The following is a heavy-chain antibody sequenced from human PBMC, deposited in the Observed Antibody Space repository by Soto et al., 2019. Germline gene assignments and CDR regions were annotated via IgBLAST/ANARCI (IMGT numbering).Heavy chain of an antibody. CDR3: ARPVGSSGYRGGFDY. CDR1: GYSFTSYW. CDR2: IYPGDSDT. Sequence: GESLKISCKGSGYSFTSYWIGWVRQMPGKGLEWMGIIYPGDSDTRYSPYFEGQVTISADKSISTAYLQWSSLKASDTAMYYCARPVGSSGYRGGFDYWGQGTLVTVSS. D-gene: IGHD6-19*01. V-gene: IGHV5-51*01. J-gene: IGHJ4*02.